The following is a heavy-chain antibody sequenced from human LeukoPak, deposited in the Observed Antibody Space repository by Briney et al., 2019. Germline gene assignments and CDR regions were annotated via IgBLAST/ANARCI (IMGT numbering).Heavy chain of an antibody. CDR1: GYTFTSYG. J-gene: IGHJ4*02. CDR3: ARVGLDYYDSSGYMY. CDR2: ISAYNGNT. D-gene: IGHD3-22*01. V-gene: IGHV1-18*01. Sequence: RASVKVSCKASGYTFTSYGISWVRQAPGQGLEWMGWISAYNGNTNYAQKLQGRVTMTTDTSTSTAYMELRSLRSDDTAVYYCARVGLDYYDSSGYMYWGQGTLVTVSS.